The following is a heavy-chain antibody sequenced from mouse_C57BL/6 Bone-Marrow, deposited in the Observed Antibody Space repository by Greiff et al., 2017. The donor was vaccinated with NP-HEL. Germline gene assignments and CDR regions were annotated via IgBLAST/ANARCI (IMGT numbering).Heavy chain of an antibody. Sequence: QVQLQQPGAELVKPGASVKLSCKASGYTFTSYWMQWVKQRPGQGLEWIGEIDPSDSYTNYTQKFKGKATLTVDTSSSTADMQRSSLTSEDSAVYYCARSKLGRDYYYAMDYWGQGTSVTVSS. CDR3: ARSKLGRDYYYAMDY. D-gene: IGHD4-1*01. J-gene: IGHJ4*01. CDR1: GYTFTSYW. CDR2: IDPSDSYT. V-gene: IGHV1-50*01.